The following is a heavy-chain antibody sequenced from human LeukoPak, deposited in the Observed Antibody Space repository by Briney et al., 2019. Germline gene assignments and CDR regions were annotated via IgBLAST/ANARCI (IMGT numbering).Heavy chain of an antibody. D-gene: IGHD4-17*01. CDR1: GYTFTAYY. CDR2: INPNSGDT. Sequence: ASVKVSCKASGYTFTAYYIHWVRQAPGQGLEWMGWINPNSGDTNYAQKFQGRVTMTRDTSIYTAYMELSRLRPDDTAVYYCARYNGDLTGGFDYWGQGTLVTVSS. V-gene: IGHV1-2*02. J-gene: IGHJ4*02. CDR3: ARYNGDLTGGFDY.